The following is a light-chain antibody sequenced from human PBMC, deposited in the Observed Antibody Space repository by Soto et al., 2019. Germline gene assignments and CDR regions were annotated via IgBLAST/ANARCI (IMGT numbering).Light chain of an antibody. CDR1: QSVNSR. CDR3: QHYGRSPIT. J-gene: IGKJ5*01. Sequence: EIVLTQSPGTLSLSPGERATLSCRASQSVNSRLAWYQHKPGQAPRLLISGASSRATGIPDRFSGSGSATDFTLIISRLEPEDFALYYCQHYGRSPITFGQGTRLEIK. CDR2: GAS. V-gene: IGKV3-20*01.